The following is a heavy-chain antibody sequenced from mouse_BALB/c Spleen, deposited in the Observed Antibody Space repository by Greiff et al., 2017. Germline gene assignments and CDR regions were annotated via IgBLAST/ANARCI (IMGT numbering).Heavy chain of an antibody. CDR3: ARSSPYYGDY. D-gene: IGHD1-1*01. Sequence: VKVVESGPGLVAPSQSLSITCTVSGFSLTSYGVHWVRQPPGKGLEWLGVIWAGGSTNYNSALMSRLSISKDNSKSQVFLKMNSLQTDDTAMYYCARSSPYYGDYWGQGTTLTVSS. CDR2: IWAGGST. V-gene: IGHV2-9*02. J-gene: IGHJ2*01. CDR1: GFSLTSYG.